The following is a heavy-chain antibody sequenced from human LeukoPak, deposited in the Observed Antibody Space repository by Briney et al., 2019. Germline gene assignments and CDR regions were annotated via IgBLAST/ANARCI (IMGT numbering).Heavy chain of an antibody. CDR2: ISGSGGST. V-gene: IGHV3-23*01. CDR3: AKDLGIAVAGTIFDY. Sequence: PGGSLRLSCAASGFTFSSYAMSWVRQAPGKGLEWVSAISGSGGSTYYAGSVKGRFTISRDNSKNTLYLQMNSLRAEDTAVYYCAKDLGIAVAGTIFDYWGQGTLVTVSS. D-gene: IGHD6-19*01. CDR1: GFTFSSYA. J-gene: IGHJ4*02.